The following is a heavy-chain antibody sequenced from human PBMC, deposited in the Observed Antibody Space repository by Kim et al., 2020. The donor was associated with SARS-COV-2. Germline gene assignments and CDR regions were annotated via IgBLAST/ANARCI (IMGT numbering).Heavy chain of an antibody. Sequence: SETLSLTCTVSGGSISSSSYYWGWIRQPPGKGLEWIGSIYYSGSTYYNPSLKSRVTISVDTSKNQFSLKLSSVTAADTAVYYCARPGGDYYDSYHQGAFDIWGQGTMVTVSS. CDR2: IYYSGST. V-gene: IGHV4-39*01. J-gene: IGHJ3*02. D-gene: IGHD3-22*01. CDR3: ARPGGDYYDSYHQGAFDI. CDR1: GGSISSSSYY.